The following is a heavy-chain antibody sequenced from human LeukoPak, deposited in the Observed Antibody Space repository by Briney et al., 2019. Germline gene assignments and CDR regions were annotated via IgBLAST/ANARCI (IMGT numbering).Heavy chain of an antibody. J-gene: IGHJ6*03. CDR2: INPNSGGT. Sequence: ASVKVSCKASGYTFTGYYMHWVRQAPGQGLEWMGWINPNSGGTNYAQKFQGRVTMTRDTSISTAYMELSRLRSDDTAVYYCARDGFWSGYYFAHYYYYYMDVWGKGTTVTVSS. CDR1: GYTFTGYY. CDR3: ARDGFWSGYYFAHYYYYYMDV. V-gene: IGHV1-2*02. D-gene: IGHD3-3*01.